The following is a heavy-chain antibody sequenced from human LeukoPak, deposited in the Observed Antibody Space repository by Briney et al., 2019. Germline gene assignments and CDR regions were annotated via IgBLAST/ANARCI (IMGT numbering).Heavy chain of an antibody. J-gene: IGHJ4*02. CDR3: ARDEIAAAEFDY. CDR1: GFTFSSYW. V-gene: IGHV3-74*01. D-gene: IGHD6-13*01. CDR2: INSDGSST. Sequence: TGGPLRLSCAASGFTFSSYWMHWVRHAPGKGLVWVSRINSDGSSTSYADSVKGRFTISRDNAKNTLYLQMNSLRAEDTAVYYCARDEIAAAEFDYWGQGTLVTVSS.